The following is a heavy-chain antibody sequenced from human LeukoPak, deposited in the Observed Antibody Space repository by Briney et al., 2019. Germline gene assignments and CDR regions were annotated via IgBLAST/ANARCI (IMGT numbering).Heavy chain of an antibody. CDR3: ARHLGDDILTGYYRRNWFDP. CDR1: GGSISSSSYY. D-gene: IGHD3-9*01. J-gene: IGHJ5*02. V-gene: IGHV4-39*01. CDR2: IYYSGST. Sequence: SETLSLTCTVSGGSISSSSYYWGWIRQPPGKGLEWIGSIYYSGSTYYNPSLKSRVTISVDTSKNRFSLKLSSVTAADTAVYYCARHLGDDILTGYYRRNWFDPWGQGTLVTVSS.